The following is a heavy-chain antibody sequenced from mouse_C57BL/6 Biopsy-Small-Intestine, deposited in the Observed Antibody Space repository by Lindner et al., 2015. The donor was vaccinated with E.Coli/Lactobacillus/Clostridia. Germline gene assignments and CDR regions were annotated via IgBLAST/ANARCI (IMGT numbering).Heavy chain of an antibody. J-gene: IGHJ2*01. CDR2: IYPRSGNT. CDR3: ARSTANWSLDY. CDR1: GYTFTSYG. Sequence: VQLQESGAELARPGASVKLSCKASGYTFTSYGISWVKQRTGQGLEWIGEIYPRSGNTYYNEKFKGKATLTADKSSSTAYMELRSLTSEDSAVYFCARSTANWSLDYWGQGTTLTVSS. V-gene: IGHV1-81*01. D-gene: IGHD3-3*01.